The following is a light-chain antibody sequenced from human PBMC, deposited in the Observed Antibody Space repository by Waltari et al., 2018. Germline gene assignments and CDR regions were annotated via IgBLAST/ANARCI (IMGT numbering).Light chain of an antibody. J-gene: IGLJ3*02. CDR2: TNN. CDR1: RSNVGINT. V-gene: IGLV1-44*01. Sequence: QSVLTQPPSASGTPGQRVTISCSGSRSNVGINTVNWYQQLPGAAPKLLIYTNNQRPSGVPDRFSGSKSGTSASLAISGLQSEDEADYYWAAWDDSLIGRVFGGGTKLTVL. CDR3: AAWDDSLIGRV.